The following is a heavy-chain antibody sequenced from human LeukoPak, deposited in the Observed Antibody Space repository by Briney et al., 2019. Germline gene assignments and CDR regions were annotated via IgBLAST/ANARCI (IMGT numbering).Heavy chain of an antibody. J-gene: IGHJ6*02. CDR1: GYTFTSYG. V-gene: IGHV1-18*01. D-gene: IGHD2-2*02. CDR2: ISAYNGNT. CDR3: ARELGCSSTSCYTWVYYYYGMDV. Sequence: GVSVKVSCKASGYTFTSYGISWVRQAPGQGLEWMGWISAYNGNTNYAQKLQGRVAMTTDTSTSTAYMELRSLRSDDTAVYYCARELGCSSTSCYTWVYYYYGMDVWGQGTTVTVSS.